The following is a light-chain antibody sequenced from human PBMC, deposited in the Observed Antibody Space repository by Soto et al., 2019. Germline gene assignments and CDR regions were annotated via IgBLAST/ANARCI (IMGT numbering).Light chain of an antibody. V-gene: IGKV3-11*01. CDR2: DAS. CDR3: QQQNNWPAFT. J-gene: IGKJ3*01. CDR1: QSVSSY. Sequence: EIVLTQSPATLSLSPGERATLSCRASQSVSSYLAWYQQKPGQAPRLLIYDASNRATGIPARFSGSGSGTDFTLTISSLEPEDHSVYYCQQQNNWPAFTFGHGTKVDIK.